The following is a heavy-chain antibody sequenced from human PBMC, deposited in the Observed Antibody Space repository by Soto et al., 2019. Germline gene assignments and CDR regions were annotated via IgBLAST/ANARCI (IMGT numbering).Heavy chain of an antibody. V-gene: IGHV1-18*01. CDR1: GDGIATSS. Sequence: VKVSWEACGDGIATSSLCWVRQSPGQGLEWMGWVSPYSNITNYAQKFQGRVTMTTETSTSTVYMELRSLRSDDTAMYYCARNGERNLGLNYYFYYGRDVWGQGTSVTVSS. J-gene: IGHJ6*02. CDR2: VSPYSNIT. CDR3: ARNGERNLGLNYYFYYGRDV. D-gene: IGHD3-10*01.